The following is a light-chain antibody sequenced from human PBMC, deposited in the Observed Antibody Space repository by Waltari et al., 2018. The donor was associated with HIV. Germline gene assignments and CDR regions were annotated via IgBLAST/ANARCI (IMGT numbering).Light chain of an antibody. J-gene: IGKJ1*01. CDR1: QGISSY. CDR2: GAS. CDR3: QQYYSYPPT. V-gene: IGKV1-8*01. Sequence: AIRMTPSPSSFSASTGDRVTITCRASQGISSYLAWYQQRPGRAPKLLIYGASSLQSGVPSRISGSGSGTDFTLTISCLQSEDFATYYCQQYYSYPPTFGQGTKVEIK.